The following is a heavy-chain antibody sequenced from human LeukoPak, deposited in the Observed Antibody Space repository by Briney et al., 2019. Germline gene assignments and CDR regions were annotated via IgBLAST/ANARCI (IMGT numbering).Heavy chain of an antibody. J-gene: IGHJ4*02. Sequence: GASVKVSCKASGYTFTGYYMHWVRQAPGQGLEWMGWINPNSGGTNYAQKFQGRVTMTRDTSISTAYLQWSSLKASDTAMYYCARLGGGNSEVDYWGQGTLVTVSS. CDR2: INPNSGGT. CDR1: GYTFTGYY. V-gene: IGHV1-2*02. CDR3: ARLGGGNSEVDY. D-gene: IGHD4-23*01.